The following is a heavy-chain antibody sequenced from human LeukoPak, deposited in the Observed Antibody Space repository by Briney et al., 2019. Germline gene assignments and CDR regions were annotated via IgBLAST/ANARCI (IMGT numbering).Heavy chain of an antibody. J-gene: IGHJ3*02. V-gene: IGHV4-39*07. D-gene: IGHD3-22*01. Sequence: PSETLSLTCTVSGGSISSSSYYWGWIRQPPGKGLEWIGSIYHSGSTYYNPSLKSRVTISVDTSKNQFSLKLSSVTAADTAVYYCATTNYYDSSGYYYVGAFDIWGQGTMVTVSS. CDR1: GGSISSSSYY. CDR3: ATTNYYDSSGYYYVGAFDI. CDR2: IYHSGST.